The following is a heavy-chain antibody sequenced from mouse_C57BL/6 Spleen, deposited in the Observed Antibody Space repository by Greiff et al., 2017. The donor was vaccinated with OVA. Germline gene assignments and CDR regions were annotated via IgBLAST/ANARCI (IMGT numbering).Heavy chain of an antibody. V-gene: IGHV1-15*01. J-gene: IGHJ4*01. D-gene: IGHD2-4*01. CDR1: GYTFTDYE. CDR2: IDPETGGT. CDR3: TRPPIYYDYPYAMDY. Sequence: QVQLKESGAELVRPGASVTLSCKASGYTFTDYEMHWVKQTPVHGLEWIGAIDPETGGTAYNQKFKGKAILTADKSSSTAYMELRSLTSEDSAVYYCTRPPIYYDYPYAMDYWGQGTSVTVSS.